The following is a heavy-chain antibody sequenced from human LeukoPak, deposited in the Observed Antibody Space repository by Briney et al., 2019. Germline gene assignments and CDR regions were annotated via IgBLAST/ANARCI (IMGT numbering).Heavy chain of an antibody. CDR2: INHSGST. V-gene: IGHV4-34*01. Sequence: SETLSLTCAVYGGSFSGYYWSWTRQPPGKGLEWIGEINHSGSTNYNPSLKSRVTISVDTSKNQFSLKLSSVTAADTAVYYCARDLGYCSGGSCYSWFDPWGQGTLVTVSS. D-gene: IGHD2-15*01. J-gene: IGHJ5*02. CDR3: ARDLGYCSGGSCYSWFDP. CDR1: GGSFSGYY.